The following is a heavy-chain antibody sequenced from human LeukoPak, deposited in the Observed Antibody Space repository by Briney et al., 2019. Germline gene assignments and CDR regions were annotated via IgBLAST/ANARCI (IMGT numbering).Heavy chain of an antibody. CDR3: ARWKSLKGTFDY. D-gene: IGHD1-7*01. Sequence: GRSLRLSCTASGFTFSNYAIHWVRQAPGKGLEWVAVVQYDGRSAYYADSVKDRFTISRDNSKNTLDLQMNSLRAEDTAVYYCARWKSLKGTFDYWGQGTLVTVSS. J-gene: IGHJ4*02. CDR2: VQYDGRSA. V-gene: IGHV3-30*04. CDR1: GFTFSNYA.